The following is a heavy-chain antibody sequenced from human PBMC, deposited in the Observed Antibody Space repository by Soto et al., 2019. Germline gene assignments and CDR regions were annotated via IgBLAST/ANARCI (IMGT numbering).Heavy chain of an antibody. CDR3: ARDTRTARSSSTYYYYYGMDV. V-gene: IGHV4-59*12. Sequence: SETLSLTCTVSGGSISSYYWSWIRQPPGKGLEWIGYIYYSGSTYYNPSLKSRVTISVDTSKNQFSLKLSSVTAADTAVYYCARDTRTARSSSTYYYYYGMDVWGQGTTVNVSS. J-gene: IGHJ6*02. CDR2: IYYSGST. D-gene: IGHD6-6*01. CDR1: GGSISSYY.